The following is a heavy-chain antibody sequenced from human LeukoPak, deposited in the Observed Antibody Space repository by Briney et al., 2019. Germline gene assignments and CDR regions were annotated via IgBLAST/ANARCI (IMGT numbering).Heavy chain of an antibody. CDR3: ARRRCSGGSCYWGQGYWYYYGMDV. Sequence: PSETLSLTCAVYGGSFSGYYWSWLRQPPGKGLEWIGEINHSGSTNYNPSLKSRVTISVDTSKTQFSLKLSSVTAADTAVYYCARRRCSGGSCYWGQGYWYYYGMDVWGKGTTVTVSS. CDR2: INHSGST. J-gene: IGHJ6*04. V-gene: IGHV4-34*01. D-gene: IGHD2-15*01. CDR1: GGSFSGYY.